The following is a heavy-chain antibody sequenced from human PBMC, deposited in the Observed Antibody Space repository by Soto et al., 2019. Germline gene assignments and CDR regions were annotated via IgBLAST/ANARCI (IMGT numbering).Heavy chain of an antibody. CDR2: LYWDDDK. V-gene: IGHV2-5*02. D-gene: IGHD5-18*01. CDR3: AHRPRGYSYYFDY. J-gene: IGHJ4*02. Sequence: QITLKESGPTLVKPTQTLTLTCTFSGFSLSTRGVGVGWIRQPPGKALEWLALLYWDDDKGYRPSLKSRLTITNDTSKHQVVLTVTNMDPVDTATYYCAHRPRGYSYYFDYWGQGTRVTVSS. CDR1: GFSLSTRGVG.